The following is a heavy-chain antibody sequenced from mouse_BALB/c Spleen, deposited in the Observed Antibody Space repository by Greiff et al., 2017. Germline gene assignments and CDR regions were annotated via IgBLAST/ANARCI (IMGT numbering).Heavy chain of an antibody. Sequence: EVQLVESGGGLVKPGGSLKLSCAASGFTFSSYAMSWVRQSPEKRLEWVAEISSGGSYTYYPDTVTGRFTISRDNAKNTLYLEMSSLRSEDTAMYYCAGLRRDYYAMDYWGQGTSVTVSS. CDR1: GFTFSSYA. CDR3: AGLRRDYYAMDY. D-gene: IGHD2-4*01. J-gene: IGHJ4*01. CDR2: ISSGGSYT. V-gene: IGHV5-9-4*01.